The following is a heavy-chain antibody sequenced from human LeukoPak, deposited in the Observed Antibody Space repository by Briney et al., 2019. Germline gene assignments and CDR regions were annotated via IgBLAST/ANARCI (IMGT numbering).Heavy chain of an antibody. CDR2: IYSGGST. D-gene: IGHD2-2*01. J-gene: IGHJ6*03. Sequence: GGSLRLSCAASGFTVSSNYMSWVRQAPGKGLEWVSVIYSGGSTYYADSVKGRFTISRDNSKNTLYLQMNSLRAEDTAVYYCARDLEDIVVVPAGYRYYYYMDVWGKGTTVTVSS. V-gene: IGHV3-66*02. CDR1: GFTVSSNY. CDR3: ARDLEDIVVVPAGYRYYYYMDV.